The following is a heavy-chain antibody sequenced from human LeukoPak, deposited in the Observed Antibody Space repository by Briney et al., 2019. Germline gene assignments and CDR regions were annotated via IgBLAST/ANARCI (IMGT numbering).Heavy chain of an antibody. Sequence: GASVKVSCKTSGYTFTDYYMHWVRQAPGQGLEWMGWISPRSGDTSYAQKFQGRVTMTRDTSINTVDMDLSGLTSDDTAVFYCARGREIYGGSDTNLDDYWGQGTLVTVSS. CDR2: ISPRSGDT. CDR3: ARGREIYGGSDTNLDDY. D-gene: IGHD3-10*01. CDR1: GYTFTDYY. V-gene: IGHV1-2*02. J-gene: IGHJ4*02.